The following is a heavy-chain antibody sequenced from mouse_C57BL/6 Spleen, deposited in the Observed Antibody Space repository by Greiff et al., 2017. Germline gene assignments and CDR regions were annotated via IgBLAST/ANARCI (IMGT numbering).Heavy chain of an antibody. CDR2: IYPGSGST. CDR3: AREDYYGSSYDYYAMDY. V-gene: IGHV1-55*01. D-gene: IGHD1-1*01. J-gene: IGHJ4*01. Sequence: QVQLQQPGAELVKPGASVKMSCKASGYTFTSYWITWVKQRPGQGEWIGDIYPGSGSTNYNAKFKSKATLTVDTSSSTAYMQLISLTSEDSAVYYCAREDYYGSSYDYYAMDYWGQGTSVTVSS. CDR1: GYTFTSYW.